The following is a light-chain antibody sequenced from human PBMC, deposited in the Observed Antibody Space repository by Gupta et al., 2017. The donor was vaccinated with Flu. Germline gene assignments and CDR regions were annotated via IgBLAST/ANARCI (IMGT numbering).Light chain of an antibody. J-gene: IGKJ1*01. Sequence: DIVLTQSPGTLSLSPGEGATLSCRASQTISSTYVAWYQQKPGQAPRLLIYSASSRATGIPDRFSGSGSGTDFTLTISRLEPEDFAVYYCQQYGSSPLTFGQGTKVEIK. V-gene: IGKV3-20*01. CDR3: QQYGSSPLT. CDR2: SAS. CDR1: QTISSTY.